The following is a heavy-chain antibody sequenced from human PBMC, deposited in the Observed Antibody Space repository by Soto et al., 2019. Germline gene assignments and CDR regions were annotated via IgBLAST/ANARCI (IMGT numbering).Heavy chain of an antibody. D-gene: IGHD3-22*01. CDR2: TYYRSKWYN. V-gene: IGHV6-1*01. CDR3: GREARPQPYYYYSRGYYFPPPNWFDP. J-gene: IGHJ5*02. Sequence: SQTLSLTCAISGDSVSSNSAAWNWIRQSPSRGLEWLGRTYYRSKWYNDYAVSVKSRITINPDTSKNQFSLQLNPGTPGEPAVDYCGREARPQPYYYYSRGYYFPPPNWFDPWGQGTLVTVSS. CDR1: GDSVSSNSAA.